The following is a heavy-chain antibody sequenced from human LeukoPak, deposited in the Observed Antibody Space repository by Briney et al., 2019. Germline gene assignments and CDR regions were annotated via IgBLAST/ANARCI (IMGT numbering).Heavy chain of an antibody. Sequence: GESLKISCKGSGYNFPSYWIGWVRQMPGKGLEWMGIIYPRDSDTRYNPSFEGQVTISADKSINTAYLQWSSLKASDTAMYYCARSATNWFDPWGQGTLVTVTS. CDR3: ARSATNWFDP. V-gene: IGHV5-51*01. CDR2: IYPRDSDT. J-gene: IGHJ5*02. CDR1: GYNFPSYW.